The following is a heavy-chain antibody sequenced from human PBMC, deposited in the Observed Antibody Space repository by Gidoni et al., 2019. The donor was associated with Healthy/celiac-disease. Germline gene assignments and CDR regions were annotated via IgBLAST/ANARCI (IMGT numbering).Heavy chain of an antibody. CDR3: ARVCLHGGDCYFDY. D-gene: IGHD2-21*02. Sequence: EVQLVEAGGGLVQPGGSLRLSGAASGFIFSSYSMNWVRQPPGKGLEWVSYISSSSSTIYYADSVKGRFTISRDNAKNSLYLQMNSLRDGDTAVYYCARVCLHGGDCYFDYWGQGTLVTVSS. CDR2: ISSSSSTI. CDR1: GFIFSSYS. J-gene: IGHJ4*02. V-gene: IGHV3-48*02.